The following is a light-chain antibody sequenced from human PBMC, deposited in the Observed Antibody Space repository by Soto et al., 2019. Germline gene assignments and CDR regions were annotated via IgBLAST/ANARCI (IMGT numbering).Light chain of an antibody. V-gene: IGKV3-20*01. CDR1: QSVSSSY. CDR2: GAS. Sequence: EIVWTQAPGTLSLSPGERATLSCRASQSVSSSYLAWYQQKPGQAPRLLIYGASSRATGIPDSFSGSGSGTYFTLTISRLEPEDSALYYCQPYGSSAQITSGQGTRLEIK. CDR3: QPYGSSAQIT. J-gene: IGKJ5*01.